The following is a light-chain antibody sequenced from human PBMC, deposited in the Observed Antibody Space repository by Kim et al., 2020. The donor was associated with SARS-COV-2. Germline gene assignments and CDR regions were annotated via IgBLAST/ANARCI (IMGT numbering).Light chain of an antibody. V-gene: IGKV1-27*01. J-gene: IGKJ4*01. Sequence: DIQMTQSPSSLSASVGDRVTISCRASHDINNYLAWFQQKPGKVPRLLIYGATTLHSGVPSRFSGGRSGTDFILTISSLQPEDVATYYCQKYNNVPQPFGGGTKVDIK. CDR1: HDINNY. CDR3: QKYNNVPQP. CDR2: GAT.